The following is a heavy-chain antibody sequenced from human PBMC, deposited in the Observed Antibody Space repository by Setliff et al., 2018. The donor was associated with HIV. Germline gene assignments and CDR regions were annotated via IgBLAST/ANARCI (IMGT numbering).Heavy chain of an antibody. CDR1: GGSISSSSYY. D-gene: IGHD3-22*01. CDR3: ARHAVPHYYDSSGAS. J-gene: IGHJ5*02. Sequence: SETLSLTCTVSGGSISSSSYYWGWIRQPPGTGLEWIGNIYSGGTTYYNSSLRSRVTISVDTSKNQFSLKLNSVTAADTAVYYCARHAVPHYYDSSGASWGPGTLVTVSS. V-gene: IGHV4-39*07. CDR2: IYSGGTT.